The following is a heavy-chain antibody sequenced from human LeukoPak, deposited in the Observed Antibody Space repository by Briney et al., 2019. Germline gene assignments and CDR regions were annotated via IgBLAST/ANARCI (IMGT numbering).Heavy chain of an antibody. CDR1: GGSISSSSYY. D-gene: IGHD5-24*01. Sequence: PSETLSLTCTVSGGSISSSSYYWGWIRQPPGKGLEWIGSIYYSGSTYYNPSLKSRVTISVDTSKNQFSLKPSSVTAADTAVYYCAKTVEMATTVYWGQGTLVTVSS. CDR3: AKTVEMATTVY. J-gene: IGHJ4*02. CDR2: IYYSGST. V-gene: IGHV4-39*01.